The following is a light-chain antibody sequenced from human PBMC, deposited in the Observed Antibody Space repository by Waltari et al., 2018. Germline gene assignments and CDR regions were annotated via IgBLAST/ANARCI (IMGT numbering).Light chain of an antibody. V-gene: IGLV2-11*01. J-gene: IGLJ2*01. CDR1: SANVGRYDY. Sequence: QSALTQPRSVSGSPGQSVTVSCTGTSANVGRYDYVSRYPQHPTKAPKLLIFEVSRRPSGVPDRCSGSKSGSTASLTISGLQAEDEADYYCSSYAGFYTLVFGGGTTVTVL. CDR3: SSYAGFYTLV. CDR2: EVS.